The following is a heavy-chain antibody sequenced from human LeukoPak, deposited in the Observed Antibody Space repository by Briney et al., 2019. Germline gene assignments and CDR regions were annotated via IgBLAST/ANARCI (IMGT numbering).Heavy chain of an antibody. D-gene: IGHD3-22*01. CDR2: ISSSGST. Sequence: SETLSLTCTVSGGSISSGNYYWSWIRQPAGKGLEWIGRISSSGSTNYNPSLKSRVTISVDTSKNQFSLKLSSVTAADTAVYYCARVGTGYYYDSSGYYSLDYWGQGTLVTVSS. CDR1: GGSISSGNYY. J-gene: IGHJ4*02. V-gene: IGHV4-61*02. CDR3: ARVGTGYYYDSSGYYSLDY.